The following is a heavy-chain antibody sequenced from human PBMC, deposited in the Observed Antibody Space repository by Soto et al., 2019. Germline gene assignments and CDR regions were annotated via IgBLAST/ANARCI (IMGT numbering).Heavy chain of an antibody. CDR3: ARDGGAVAGTFDY. V-gene: IGHV3-30-3*01. J-gene: IGHJ4*02. D-gene: IGHD6-19*01. Sequence: QVQLVESGGGVVQPGRSLRLSCAASGFTFSSYAMHRVRQAPGKGLEWVAVISYDGSNKYYADSVKGRFTISRDNSKNTLYLQMNSLRAEDTAVYYCARDGGAVAGTFDYWGQGTLVTVSS. CDR1: GFTFSSYA. CDR2: ISYDGSNK.